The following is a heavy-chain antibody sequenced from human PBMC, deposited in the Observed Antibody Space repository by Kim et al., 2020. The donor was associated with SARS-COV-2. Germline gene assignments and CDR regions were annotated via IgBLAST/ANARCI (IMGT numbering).Heavy chain of an antibody. Sequence: GGSLRLSCAASGFTFSSYAMRWVRQAPGKGLEWVSVISGSGSITYYADSVKGRFTISRDNSKNTLFLQMNSLRAEDTAVYYCAKDLRCGASEGGGQGTLVTVSS. V-gene: IGHV3-23*01. CDR3: AKDLRCGASEG. CDR1: GFTFSSYA. D-gene: IGHD3-10*01. J-gene: IGHJ4*02. CDR2: ISGSGSIT.